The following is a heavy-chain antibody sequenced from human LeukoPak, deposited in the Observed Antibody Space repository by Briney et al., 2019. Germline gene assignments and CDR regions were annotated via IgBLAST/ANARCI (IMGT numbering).Heavy chain of an antibody. V-gene: IGHV3-30*18. CDR1: GFTFSSYG. CDR3: AKVPRRDGYNLYYYYGMDV. D-gene: IGHD5-24*01. J-gene: IGHJ6*02. Sequence: PGGSLRLSCAASGFTFSSYGMHWVRQAPGKGLEWVAVISYDGTEKYYADSVKGRFTISRDNSKSTLDLQMNSLRAEDTAVYYCAKVPRRDGYNLYYYYGMDVWGQGTTVTVSS. CDR2: ISYDGTEK.